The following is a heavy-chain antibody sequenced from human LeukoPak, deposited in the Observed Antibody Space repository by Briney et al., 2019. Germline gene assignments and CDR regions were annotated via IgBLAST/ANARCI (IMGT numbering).Heavy chain of an antibody. CDR3: ARTAKYYYGSETYYFFDY. CDR2: IYYSGST. D-gene: IGHD3-10*01. Sequence: SETLSLTCTVSGGSISRYYWSWIRQPPGKGLEWIGYIYYSGSTTYNSSLKSRVTISVDTSKNQFSLKLTSVTPADTAVYYCARTAKYYYGSETYYFFDYLGQGTLVTVSS. CDR1: GGSISRYY. V-gene: IGHV4-59*01. J-gene: IGHJ4*02.